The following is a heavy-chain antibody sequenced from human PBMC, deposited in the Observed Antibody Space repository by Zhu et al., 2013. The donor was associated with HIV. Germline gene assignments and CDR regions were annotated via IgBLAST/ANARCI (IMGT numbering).Heavy chain of an antibody. CDR2: INPNSGDT. CDR1: GYTFTDYY. Sequence: QVQLVQSGAEVKKPGASVKVSCKASGYTFTDYYLHWVRQAPGQGLEWMGWINPNSGDTSYAQKFQGRVTMTRDTSISTAYMELSRLRSDDTAVYYCARGQGSGWYYFDYWGQGTLVTVSS. J-gene: IGHJ4*02. CDR3: ARGQGSGWYYFDY. D-gene: IGHD6-19*01. V-gene: IGHV1-2*02.